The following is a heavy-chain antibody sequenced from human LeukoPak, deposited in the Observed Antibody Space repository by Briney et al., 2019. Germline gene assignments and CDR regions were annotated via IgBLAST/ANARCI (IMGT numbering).Heavy chain of an antibody. D-gene: IGHD2-2*01. V-gene: IGHV4-34*01. CDR3: ARGGLLVPAAARFFDY. J-gene: IGHJ4*02. Sequence: SETLSLTCAVYGGSFSGYYWSWIRQPPGKGLEWIGEINHSGSTNYNPSLESRVTISVDTSKNQFSLKLSSVTAADTAVYYCARGGLLVPAAARFFDYWGQGTLVTVSS. CDR1: GGSFSGYY. CDR2: INHSGST.